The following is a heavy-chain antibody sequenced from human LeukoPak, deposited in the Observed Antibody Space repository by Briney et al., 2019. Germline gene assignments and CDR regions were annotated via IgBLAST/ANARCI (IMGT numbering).Heavy chain of an antibody. J-gene: IGHJ3*02. D-gene: IGHD4-11*01. CDR3: ARGGGNDYKYNAFDI. CDR2: ISSSGSSR. CDR1: GFTFSSHE. V-gene: IGHV3-48*03. Sequence: GGSLRLSCAASGFTFSSHEMNWVRQAPGKGLECVSYISSSGSSRHYADSVKRRFTISRDNAKNSLYLQMNRLRAEDTAVYYCARGGGNDYKYNAFDIWGQGTMVTVSS.